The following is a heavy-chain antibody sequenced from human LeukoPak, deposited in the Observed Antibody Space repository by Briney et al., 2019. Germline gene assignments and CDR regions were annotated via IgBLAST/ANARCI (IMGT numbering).Heavy chain of an antibody. CDR1: GFTFSGFS. CDR3: ARDRWAILTGSENYYFYGMDV. CDR2: IKQDGSER. V-gene: IGHV3-7*01. Sequence: PGGSLRLSCAASGFTFSGFSMSWVRQSPTKGLEWVANIKQDGSERYYVDSVKGRFTISRDNAKNSLYLQMNSLRAEDTAVYYCARDRWAILTGSENYYFYGMDVWGQGTTVTVSS. D-gene: IGHD3-9*01. J-gene: IGHJ6*02.